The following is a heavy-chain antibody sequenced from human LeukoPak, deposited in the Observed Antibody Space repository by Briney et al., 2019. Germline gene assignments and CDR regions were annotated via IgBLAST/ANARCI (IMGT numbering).Heavy chain of an antibody. J-gene: IGHJ4*02. CDR3: ARAPESVAGTGDYFDY. D-gene: IGHD6-19*01. CDR1: GFTFSSNA. CDR2: ISYDGSNK. V-gene: IGHV3-30-3*01. Sequence: GGSLRLSCAASGFTFSSNAMHWVRQAPGKGLEWVAVISYDGSNKYYADSVKGRFTISRDNSKNTLYLQMNSLRAEDTAVYYCARAPESVAGTGDYFDYWGQGTLVTVSS.